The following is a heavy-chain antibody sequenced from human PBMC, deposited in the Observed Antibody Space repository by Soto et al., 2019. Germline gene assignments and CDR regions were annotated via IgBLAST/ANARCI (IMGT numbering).Heavy chain of an antibody. CDR3: AGYGGNSV. CDR2: IYNAGST. CDR1: GFTVSTNH. V-gene: IGHV3-53*01. J-gene: IGHJ4*02. Sequence: EVQLVESGGGLTQPGGSLRLSCAVSGFTVSTNHVTWVRQAAGKGLQWVSTIYNAGSTYYTDSVKGRFTISRDNSKNTVFLQMNSLRVEDTAVYYRAGYGGNSVWGQGTLVTVSS. D-gene: IGHD4-17*01.